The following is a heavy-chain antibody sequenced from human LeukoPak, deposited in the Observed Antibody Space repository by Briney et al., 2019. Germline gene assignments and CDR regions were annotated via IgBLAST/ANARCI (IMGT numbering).Heavy chain of an antibody. CDR3: ARVAMTWGIDY. CDR1: GGSISSYY. D-gene: IGHD5-18*01. V-gene: IGHV4-59*08. Sequence: SETLSLTCTVSGGSISSYYWSWIRQPPGKGLEWIGYIYYSGSTNYNPSLKSRVTISVDTSKNQFSLKLSSVTAADTAVYYCARVAMTWGIDYWGQGTLVTVSS. J-gene: IGHJ4*02. CDR2: IYYSGST.